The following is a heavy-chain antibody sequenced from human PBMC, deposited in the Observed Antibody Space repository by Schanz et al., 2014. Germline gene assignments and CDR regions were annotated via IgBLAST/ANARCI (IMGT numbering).Heavy chain of an antibody. CDR1: GFTFSSYG. CDR2: IWYDGSNK. J-gene: IGHJ4*02. Sequence: VQLLESGGGLVQPGGSLRLSCAASGFTFSSYGMLWVRQAPGKGLEWVAIIWYDGSNKYYADSVKGRFTISRDNSKNTLFLQMSSLRAEDTAVYYCARDGDFDYWGQGTLVTVSS. CDR3: ARDGDFDY. V-gene: IGHV3-33*01.